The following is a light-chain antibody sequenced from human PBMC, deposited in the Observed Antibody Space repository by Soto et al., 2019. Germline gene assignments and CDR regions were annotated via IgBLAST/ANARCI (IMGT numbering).Light chain of an antibody. Sequence: QSVLTQPPSVSAAPGQKVTISCSGSSSNIGNNYVSWYQQLQGTAPKLLIYDNNKRPSGIPDRVSCSKSGTSATLGITGLQTGDEADYYCGTWDSSLSDVVFGGGTKLTVL. J-gene: IGLJ2*01. V-gene: IGLV1-51*01. CDR3: GTWDSSLSDVV. CDR2: DNN. CDR1: SSNIGNNY.